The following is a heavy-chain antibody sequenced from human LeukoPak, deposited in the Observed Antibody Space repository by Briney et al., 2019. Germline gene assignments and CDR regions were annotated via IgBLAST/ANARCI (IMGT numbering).Heavy chain of an antibody. Sequence: GASVKVSCKVSGYTLTDLSMHWVRQAPGKGLEWLGGFDPEDGETIYAQKFQDRVTLAEDTSTDTAYMELSSLRSEDTAAYYCATDIPRRVRGVVYSSFGMDVWGQGTTVTVSS. J-gene: IGHJ6*02. V-gene: IGHV1-24*01. D-gene: IGHD3-10*01. CDR3: ATDIPRRVRGVVYSSFGMDV. CDR2: FDPEDGET. CDR1: GYTLTDLS.